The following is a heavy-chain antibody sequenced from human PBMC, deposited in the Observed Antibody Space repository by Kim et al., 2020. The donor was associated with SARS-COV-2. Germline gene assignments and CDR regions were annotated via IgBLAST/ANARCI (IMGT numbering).Heavy chain of an antibody. CDR1: GFTFNNYA. Sequence: GGSLRLSCAASGFTFNNYAMSWVRQAPGKGLEWVSGIRDSGGSTKYADSVKGRFSISRDNSKNTLYLQMDSLRAEDTAVYYCAKVTSGNSGWFEYSQHWGQGTLVTVSS. V-gene: IGHV3-23*01. D-gene: IGHD6-19*01. CDR2: IRDSGGST. CDR3: AKVTSGNSGWFEYSQH. J-gene: IGHJ1*01.